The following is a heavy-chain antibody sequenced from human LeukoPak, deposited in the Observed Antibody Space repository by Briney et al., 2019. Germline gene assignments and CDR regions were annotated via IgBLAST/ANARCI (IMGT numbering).Heavy chain of an antibody. Sequence: GESLKISCKGSGYSFTSYWIGWVRQMPGKGLEWMGIIYPGDSDTRYSPSFQGQVTISADKSISTAYLQWSSLKASDTAMYYCARRPPSGYYLRGAFDIWGQGTMVTVSS. D-gene: IGHD3-22*01. J-gene: IGHJ3*02. CDR1: GYSFTSYW. CDR3: ARRPPSGYYLRGAFDI. V-gene: IGHV5-51*01. CDR2: IYPGDSDT.